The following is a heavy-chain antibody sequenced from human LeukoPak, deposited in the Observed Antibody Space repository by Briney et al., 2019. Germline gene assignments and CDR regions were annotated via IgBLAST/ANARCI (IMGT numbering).Heavy chain of an antibody. V-gene: IGHV3-21*01. J-gene: IGHJ4*02. CDR1: GFTFSSYS. CDR3: AREKRRFGEFNDY. D-gene: IGHD3-10*01. Sequence: GGSLRLSCAASGFTFSSYSMNWVRQAPGKGLEWVSSISSSSSYIYYADSVKGRFTISRDNAKNSLYLQINSLRAEDTAVYYCAREKRRFGEFNDYWGQGTLVTVSS. CDR2: ISSSSSYI.